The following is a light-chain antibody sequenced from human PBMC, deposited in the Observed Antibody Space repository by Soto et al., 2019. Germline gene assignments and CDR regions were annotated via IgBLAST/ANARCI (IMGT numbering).Light chain of an antibody. CDR3: QQYGGSPPFT. V-gene: IGKV3-20*01. Sequence: EIVLTQSPGTLSLSPGERATLSCRASQSVSSSYLAWYQQKPGQAPRLLISGASSRATGIPDRFSGSGSGKDFPLTISRLEPEDFAVYYCQQYGGSPPFTFGPGTKVDIK. CDR1: QSVSSSY. CDR2: GAS. J-gene: IGKJ3*01.